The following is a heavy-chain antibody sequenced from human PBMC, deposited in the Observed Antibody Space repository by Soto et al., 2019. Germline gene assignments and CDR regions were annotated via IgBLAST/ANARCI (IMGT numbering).Heavy chain of an antibody. V-gene: IGHV3-23*01. CDR1: GFTHSNYA. CDR2: ISGSGGTT. D-gene: IGHD2-2*01. J-gene: IGHJ4*02. CDR3: AKDRSSTSCYAFDY. Sequence: PGGSLRRSCAASGFTHSNYAMSWARQAPGKGLEWVSAISGSGGTTHYADSVKGRFTISRDNSKNTLYLQMNSLRVEDTAVYYCAKDRSSTSCYAFDYWGQGSLVTVSS.